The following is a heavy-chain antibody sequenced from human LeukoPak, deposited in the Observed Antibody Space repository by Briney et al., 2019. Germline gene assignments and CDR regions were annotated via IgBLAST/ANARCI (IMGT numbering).Heavy chain of an antibody. D-gene: IGHD3-10*01. V-gene: IGHV3-21*01. CDR3: AREGLLWFGELFRDAFDI. CDR2: ISSSSSYI. J-gene: IGHJ3*02. CDR1: GFTFSSYS. Sequence: GGSLRLSCAAPGFTFSSYSMNWVRQAPGKGLEWVSSISSSSSYIYYADSVKGRFTISRDNAKNSLYLQMNSLRAEDTAVYYCAREGLLWFGELFRDAFDIWGQGTMVTVSS.